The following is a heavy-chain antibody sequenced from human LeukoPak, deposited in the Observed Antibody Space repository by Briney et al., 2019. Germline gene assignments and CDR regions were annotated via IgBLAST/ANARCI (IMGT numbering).Heavy chain of an antibody. CDR2: IYTSGST. V-gene: IGHV4-4*07. CDR1: GGSISSYY. Sequence: SETLSLTCTVSGGSISSYYWSWIRQPAGQGLEWIGRIYTSGSTNYNPSLKSRVTMSVDTSKNQFPLKLSSVTAADTAVYYCASNYYYDSSGYYSEYFQHWGQGTLVTVSS. J-gene: IGHJ1*01. CDR3: ASNYYYDSSGYYSEYFQH. D-gene: IGHD3-22*01.